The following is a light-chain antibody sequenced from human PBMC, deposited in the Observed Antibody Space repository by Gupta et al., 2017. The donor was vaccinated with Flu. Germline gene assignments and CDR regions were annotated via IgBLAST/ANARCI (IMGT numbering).Light chain of an antibody. CDR3: QVWESNTDNWV. V-gene: IGLV3-21*02. CDR1: NIGSKS. J-gene: IGLJ3*02. CDR2: DDD. Sequence: STVLTQPPSVSVAPGQTAHFTWGGVNIGSKSVHWYQQRPGQAPIVIVYDDDDRPPGIPVRFSGSNSGNTATLIITRVEAGDEADYYCQVWESNTDNWVFGGGTKLTVL.